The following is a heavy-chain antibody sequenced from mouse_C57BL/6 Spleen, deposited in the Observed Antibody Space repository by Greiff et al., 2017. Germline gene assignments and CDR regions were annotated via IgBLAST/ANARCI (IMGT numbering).Heavy chain of an antibody. CDR2: IDPSDSET. CDR1: GYTFTSYW. CDR3: ATHYYGSSPPWYFDV. D-gene: IGHD1-1*01. Sequence: VQLQQSGAELVRPGSSVKLSCKASGYTFTSYWMHWVKQRPIQGLEWIGNIDPSDSETHYNQKFKDKATLTVDKSSSTAYMQLSSLTSEDSAVYYCATHYYGSSPPWYFDVWGTGTTVTVSS. J-gene: IGHJ1*03. V-gene: IGHV1-52*01.